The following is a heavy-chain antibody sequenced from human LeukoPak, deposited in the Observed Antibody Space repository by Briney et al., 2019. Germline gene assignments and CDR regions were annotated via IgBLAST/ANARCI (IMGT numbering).Heavy chain of an antibody. D-gene: IGHD6-19*01. V-gene: IGHV1-18*01. CDR2: ISAYNGNT. J-gene: IGHJ4*02. CDR1: GYTFTSYG. CDR3: ARADREQWLLPDY. Sequence: WASVKVSCKASGYTFTSYGISWVRQAPGQGLEWMGWISAYNGNTNYAQKLQGRVTMTRDTSISTAYMELSRLRSDDTAVYYCARADREQWLLPDYWGQGTLVTVSS.